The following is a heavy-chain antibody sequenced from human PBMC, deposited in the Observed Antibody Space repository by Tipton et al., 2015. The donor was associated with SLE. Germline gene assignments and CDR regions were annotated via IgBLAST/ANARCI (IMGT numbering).Heavy chain of an antibody. V-gene: IGHV3-23*03. CDR2: IYSGGSST. CDR1: GFTISSYA. J-gene: IGHJ6*03. CDR3: AKEVDYYYYMDV. Sequence: SLRLSCAASGFTISSYAMSWVRQAPGKGLEWVSVIYSGGSSTYYADSVKGRFTIFRDNSKNTLYLQMNSLRAEDTAVYYCAKEVDYYYYMDVWGKGTTVTVSS.